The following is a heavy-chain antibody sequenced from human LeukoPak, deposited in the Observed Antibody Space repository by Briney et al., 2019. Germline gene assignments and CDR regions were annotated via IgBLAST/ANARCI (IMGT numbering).Heavy chain of an antibody. CDR2: IYYSGTT. J-gene: IGHJ4*02. Sequence: SETRSLTCTVSGDSIYSGGFYWGWIRQHPGKGLEWIGHIYYSGTTYYNPSLESRLIISVDTSKNEFSLKVSSMAAADTAVYFCARGRRSVQRPAFYNYSWGQGTLVNVS. CDR1: GDSIYSGGFY. D-gene: IGHD5-24*01. V-gene: IGHV4-31*03. CDR3: ARGRRSVQRPAFYNYS.